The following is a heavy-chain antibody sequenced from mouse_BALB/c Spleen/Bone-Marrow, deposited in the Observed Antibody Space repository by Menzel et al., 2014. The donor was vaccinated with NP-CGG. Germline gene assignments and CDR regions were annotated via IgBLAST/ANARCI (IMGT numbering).Heavy chain of an antibody. V-gene: IGHV3-1*02. D-gene: IGHD1-2*01. CDR3: ARWNGYYAMDY. Sequence: EVQLQQSGPALMKPSQSLSLTCTVTGYSITSGYSWHWIRQFPGNTLEWMGYIHYSGGTNYNPSLKSRISITRDTSKNQFFLQLNSVTTEDTATYYCARWNGYYAMDYWGQGTSVTVSS. CDR2: IHYSGGT. CDR1: GYSITSGYS. J-gene: IGHJ4*01.